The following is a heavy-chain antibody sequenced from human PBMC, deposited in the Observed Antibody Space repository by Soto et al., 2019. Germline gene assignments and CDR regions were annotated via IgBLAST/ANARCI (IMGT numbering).Heavy chain of an antibody. Sequence: QVQLVESGGGVVQPGRSLRLSCAASGFTFSSYGMHWVRQAPGKGLEWVAVIWYDGSNKYYADSVKGRFTISRDNSKNTLYLQMNSLRAEDTAVYYCAGDWGTAVAGAFDYWGQGTLVTVSS. CDR1: GFTFSSYG. V-gene: IGHV3-33*01. CDR3: AGDWGTAVAGAFDY. J-gene: IGHJ4*02. CDR2: IWYDGSNK. D-gene: IGHD6-19*01.